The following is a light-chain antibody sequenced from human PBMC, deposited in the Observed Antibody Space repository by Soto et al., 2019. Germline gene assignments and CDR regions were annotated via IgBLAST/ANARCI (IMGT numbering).Light chain of an antibody. Sequence: EIVLTQSPGTLSLSPGERATLSCRASQSVSSTYLAWYQQKLGQAPRLLIYGASSRATGIPDRFSGSGSGTYFTLTIRRLEPEDFAVYYCQQYGSSPSTFGQGTKVEIK. CDR1: QSVSSTY. CDR2: GAS. CDR3: QQYGSSPST. J-gene: IGKJ1*01. V-gene: IGKV3-20*01.